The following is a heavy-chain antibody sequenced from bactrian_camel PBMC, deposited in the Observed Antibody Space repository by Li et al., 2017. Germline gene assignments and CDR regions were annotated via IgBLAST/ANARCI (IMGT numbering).Heavy chain of an antibody. D-gene: IGHD6*01. CDR2: IRNSGGET. J-gene: IGHJ4*01. Sequence: VQLVESGGGSVQAGRSLRLSCVASGFSSSTYSMGWFRQAPGKEREGIAAIRNSGGETWYHDSVKGRFTISHDKASNTVYLQMDNLQPKDTAMYQCMAERFSGLNVFMEYGGSWRGPGTQVTVS. V-gene: IGHV3S59*01. CDR1: GFSSSTYS. CDR3: MAERFSGLNVFMEYGGSW.